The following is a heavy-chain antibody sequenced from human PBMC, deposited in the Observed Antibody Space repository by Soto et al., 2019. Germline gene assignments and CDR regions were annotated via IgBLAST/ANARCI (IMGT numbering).Heavy chain of an antibody. Sequence: QVQLVQSGAEVKNPGSSVKVSCKASGGTFSSYAISWVRQAPGQGLEWMGGIIPIFGTANYAQKFQGRVTITADESTSTAYMELSSLRSEDTAVYYCARGRGYCSSTSCYRFDYWGQGTLVTVSS. J-gene: IGHJ4*02. V-gene: IGHV1-69*01. D-gene: IGHD2-2*01. CDR2: IIPIFGTA. CDR3: ARGRGYCSSTSCYRFDY. CDR1: GGTFSSYA.